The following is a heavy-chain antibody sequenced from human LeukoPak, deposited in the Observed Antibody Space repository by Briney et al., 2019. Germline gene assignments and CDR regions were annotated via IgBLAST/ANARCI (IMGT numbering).Heavy chain of an antibody. CDR1: GGSISSSSYY. Sequence: SSETLSLTCTVSGGSISSSSYYWGWIRQPPGKGLEWIGSIYYSGSTYYNPSLKSRVTISVDTSKNQFSLKLSSVTAADTAVYYRARDFSPRCCSSTSCYDYWGQGTLVTVSS. J-gene: IGHJ4*02. D-gene: IGHD2-2*01. V-gene: IGHV4-39*07. CDR3: ARDFSPRCCSSTSCYDY. CDR2: IYYSGST.